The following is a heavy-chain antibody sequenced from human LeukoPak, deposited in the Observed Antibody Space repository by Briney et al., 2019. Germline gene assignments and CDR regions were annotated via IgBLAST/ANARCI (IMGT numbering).Heavy chain of an antibody. CDR1: GGSISSGGYY. CDR2: IYYSGST. Sequence: SGTLSLTCTVSGGSISSGGYYWSWIRQHPGKGLEWIGYIYYSGSTYYNPSLKSRVTISVDTSKNQFSLKLSSVTAADTAVYYCARDRNPYGGNSYRFDPWGQGTLVTVSS. D-gene: IGHD4-23*01. CDR3: ARDRNPYGGNSYRFDP. J-gene: IGHJ5*02. V-gene: IGHV4-31*03.